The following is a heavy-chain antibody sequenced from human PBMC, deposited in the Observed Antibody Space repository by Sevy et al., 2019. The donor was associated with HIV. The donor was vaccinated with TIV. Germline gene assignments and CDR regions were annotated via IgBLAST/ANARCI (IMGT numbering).Heavy chain of an antibody. V-gene: IGHV3-48*03. CDR1: GFAFSSYD. D-gene: IGHD1-26*01. CDR3: ARDLPPSATIVPHFDY. Sequence: GGSLRLSCAASGFAFSSYDMHRVRQAPGKGLEWVLYITSSSTTINYADSVKGRFTISRDNAKNSLYLQMNSLRVEDTAVYYCARDLPPSATIVPHFDYWGQGTLVTVSS. J-gene: IGHJ4*02. CDR2: ITSSSTTI.